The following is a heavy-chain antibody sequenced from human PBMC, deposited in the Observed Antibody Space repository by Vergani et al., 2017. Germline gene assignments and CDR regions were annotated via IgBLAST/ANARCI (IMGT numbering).Heavy chain of an antibody. Sequence: QLQLQESGPGLVKPSETLSLTCTVSGGSISSSSYYWGWIRQPPGKGLEWIGSIYYSGSTYYNPSLKSRVTISVDTSKNQFSLTLSSVTAADTAVYYCAKKMDLTYSGSYDYWGQGTLVTVSS. CDR3: AKKMDLTYSGSYDY. V-gene: IGHV4-39*01. J-gene: IGHJ4*02. CDR2: IYYSGST. D-gene: IGHD1-26*01. CDR1: GGSISSSSYY.